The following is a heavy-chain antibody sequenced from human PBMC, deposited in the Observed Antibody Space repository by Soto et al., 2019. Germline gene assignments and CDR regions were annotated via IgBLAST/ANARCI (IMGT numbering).Heavy chain of an antibody. Sequence: SETLSLTCAVSGGSLSSSNWWSYSRQPPGKALEWLGEIFYSGSTKYNPSLNSRVTISADQSKNHLSLRLSSVTAADTAVYYCVHHGGDPYHHDFWGQGILVTVSS. D-gene: IGHD4-17*01. J-gene: IGHJ4*01. V-gene: IGHV4-4*02. CDR3: VHHGGDPYHHDF. CDR2: IFYSGST. CDR1: GGSLSSSNW.